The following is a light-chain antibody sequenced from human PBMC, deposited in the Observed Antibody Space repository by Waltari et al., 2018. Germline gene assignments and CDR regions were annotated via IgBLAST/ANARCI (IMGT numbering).Light chain of an antibody. V-gene: IGLV2-14*03. CDR1: SSDVGGHNY. CDR3: SSYTSSSTRVV. J-gene: IGLJ2*01. Sequence: QSALTQPASVSGSPGQSITSSCTGTSSDVGGHNYVSWYPQHPGKAPNLIIYDVIDRPSGVSNRFSGSKSGNTASLTISGLQAEDETDYYCSSYTSSSTRVVFGGGTKLTVL. CDR2: DVI.